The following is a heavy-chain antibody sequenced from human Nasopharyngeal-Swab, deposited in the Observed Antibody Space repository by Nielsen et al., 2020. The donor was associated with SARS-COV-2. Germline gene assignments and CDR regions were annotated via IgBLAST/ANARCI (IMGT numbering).Heavy chain of an antibody. V-gene: IGHV5-51*01. CDR2: IYPGDSDT. CDR1: GYSFSSYW. CDR3: ARQLWLVDYYYGMDV. D-gene: IGHD5-18*01. Sequence: GSLSLSCKVSGYSFSSYWIGWVRQLPGKGLEWMGIIYPGDSDTSYSPSFQGQVTISADKSISTAYLQWTSLKASDTAMYHCARQLWLVDYYYGMDVWGQGTTVTVSS. J-gene: IGHJ6*02.